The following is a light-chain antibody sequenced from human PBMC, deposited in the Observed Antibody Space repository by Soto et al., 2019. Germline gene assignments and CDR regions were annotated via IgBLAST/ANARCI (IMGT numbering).Light chain of an antibody. V-gene: IGLV2-11*01. J-gene: IGLJ1*01. CDR2: DVT. CDR1: SSDIGGYNF. CDR3: CSYAGNYIYV. Sequence: QSALTQPPSVSGSPGQSVTISCTGTSSDIGGYNFVSWYQQHPDKAPKLVIYDVTKRPSGVPDRFSGSKFGNTASLTISGLQADDEADYYCCSYAGNYIYVFGTGTKLTVL.